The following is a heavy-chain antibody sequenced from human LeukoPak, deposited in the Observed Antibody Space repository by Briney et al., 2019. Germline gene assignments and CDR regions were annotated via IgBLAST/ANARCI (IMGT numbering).Heavy chain of an antibody. D-gene: IGHD6-6*01. V-gene: IGHV1-46*01. CDR3: VESSSST. CDR1: GYTFTSYY. CDR2: INPSGGST. Sequence: GASVKVSCKASGYTFTSYYMYWVRQAPGQGLEWMGMINPSGGSTTYAQKFQGRVTMTRDTSTSTVYMELSSLRSEDTAVYYCVESSSSTWGQGTLVTVSS. J-gene: IGHJ5*02.